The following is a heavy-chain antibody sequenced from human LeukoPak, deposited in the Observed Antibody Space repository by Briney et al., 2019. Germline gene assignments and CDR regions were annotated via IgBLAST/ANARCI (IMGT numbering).Heavy chain of an antibody. D-gene: IGHD3-22*01. CDR2: IYTSGST. CDR3: ARDRSYYDNSGYYTDAFDI. Sequence: SETLSLTCTVSGGSISSYYWSWIRQPAGKGLEWIGRIYTSGSTNYNPSLKSRVTMSVDTSKNQFSLKLSSVTAADTAVYYCARDRSYYDNSGYYTDAFDIWGQGTMVTVSS. V-gene: IGHV4-4*07. CDR1: GGSISSYY. J-gene: IGHJ3*02.